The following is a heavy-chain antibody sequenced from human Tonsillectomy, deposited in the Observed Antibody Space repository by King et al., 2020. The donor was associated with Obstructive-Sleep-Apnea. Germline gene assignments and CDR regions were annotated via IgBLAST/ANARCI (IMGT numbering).Heavy chain of an antibody. J-gene: IGHJ3*02. CDR2: IGTAGDT. CDR1: GLTFSSYD. D-gene: IGHD3-9*01. V-gene: IGHV3-13*01. CDR3: ARGGQYYDILTGYYKGDAFDI. Sequence: VQLVQSGGGLVQPGGSLRLSCAASGLTFSSYDMHWVRQATGKGLEWVSAIGTAGDTYYPGSVKGRFTISRENAKNSLYLQMNSLRAGDTAVYYCARGGQYYDILTGYYKGDAFDIWGQGTMVTVSS.